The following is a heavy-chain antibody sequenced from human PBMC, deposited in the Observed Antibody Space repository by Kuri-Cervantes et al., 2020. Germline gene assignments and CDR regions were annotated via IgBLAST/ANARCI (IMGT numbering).Heavy chain of an antibody. CDR1: GFTVSSNY. CDR2: IYSGGST. V-gene: IGHV3-66*02. D-gene: IGHD6-13*01. Sequence: LSLTCAASGFTVSSNYMSWVRQAPGKGLEWVSVIYSGGSTYYADSVKGRFTISRDNSKNTLYLQMNSLRAEDTAVYYCAREMYSSSPFDYWGQGTLVTVSS. J-gene: IGHJ4*02. CDR3: AREMYSSSPFDY.